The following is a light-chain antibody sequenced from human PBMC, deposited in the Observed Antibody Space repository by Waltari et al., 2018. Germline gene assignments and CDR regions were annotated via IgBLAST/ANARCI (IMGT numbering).Light chain of an antibody. J-gene: IGKJ1*01. CDR2: HTS. CDR3: QKYDFLPAT. V-gene: IGKV3-20*01. Sequence: ELVLPQSPGTLTLSPGERATLSCRASQGVGKYLAWYKQRPGQAPRLRLYHTSIRATGIPDRFSGGGYGTDFSLTISRLEPEDFAVYYCQKYDFLPATFGQGTTVEIK. CDR1: QGVGKY.